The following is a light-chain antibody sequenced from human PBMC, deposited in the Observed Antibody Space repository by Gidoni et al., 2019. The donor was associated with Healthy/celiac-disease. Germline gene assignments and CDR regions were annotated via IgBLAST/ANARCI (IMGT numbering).Light chain of an antibody. V-gene: IGKV1-NL1*01. Sequence: DIQMTTFPSSLSAAVGDRVTITCRASQGISNSLAWYQQKPGKAPKLLLYAASRLESGVPSRFSGSGSGTDYTLTISSLQPEDFATYYCQQYYSTSLTFGGGTKVEIK. CDR3: QQYYSTSLT. J-gene: IGKJ4*02. CDR2: AAS. CDR1: QGISNS.